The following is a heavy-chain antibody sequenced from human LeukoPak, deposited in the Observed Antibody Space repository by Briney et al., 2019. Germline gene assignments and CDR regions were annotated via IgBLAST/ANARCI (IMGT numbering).Heavy chain of an antibody. D-gene: IGHD2-2*02. CDR2: INPNSGGT. CDR1: GYTFTGYY. J-gene: IGHJ6*02. CDR3: ARGYCTSADCYKHYYYGMDV. V-gene: IGHV1-2*02. Sequence: VASVKVSCKASGYTFTGYYMHWVRQAPGQGREWMGWINPNSGGTNYAQKFQGRVTMTRDTSISRAYMELSRLRSDDRAVYFCARGYCTSADCYKHYYYGMDVWGQGTTVTVSS.